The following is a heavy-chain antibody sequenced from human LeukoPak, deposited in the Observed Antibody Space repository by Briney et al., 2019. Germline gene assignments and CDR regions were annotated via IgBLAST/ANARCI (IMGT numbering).Heavy chain of an antibody. CDR3: ARAARDSSGYSIFDY. V-gene: IGHV1-2*02. D-gene: IGHD3-22*01. CDR2: MNPKSGAT. CDR1: GYRFTGYY. Sequence: GASVKVSCKTSGYRFTGYYLHWVRQAPGQGLEWMGWMNPKSGATDYARKFQGRVTMTRDTSISTAYMELSRLRSDDTAVYYCARAARDSSGYSIFDYWGQGTLVTVSS. J-gene: IGHJ4*02.